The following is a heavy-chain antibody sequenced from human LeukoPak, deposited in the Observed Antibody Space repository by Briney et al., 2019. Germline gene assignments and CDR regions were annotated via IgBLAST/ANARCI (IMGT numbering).Heavy chain of an antibody. CDR2: ISGSGSST. D-gene: IGHD3-3*01. J-gene: IGHJ4*02. Sequence: GGSLRLSCAASGFTFSSYAMSWVRQAPGKGLEWVSAISGSGSSTYYADSVKGRFTISRDNSKNTLYLQMNSLRAEDTAVYYCAKAERVFGSGPDYWGQETLVTVPS. CDR3: AKAERVFGSGPDY. V-gene: IGHV3-23*01. CDR1: GFTFSSYA.